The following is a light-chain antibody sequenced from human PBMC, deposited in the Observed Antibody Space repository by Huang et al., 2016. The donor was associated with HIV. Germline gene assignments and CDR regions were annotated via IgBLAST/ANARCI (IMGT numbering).Light chain of an antibody. V-gene: IGKV1-33*01. J-gene: IGKJ1*01. Sequence: DVQMTQSPSSLSASVGDRVTITCQASQDISNYLNWYQQKPGTAPKRFISDASNLETGVPSRFSGGGSGTDFTFTISSLQPEDIATYYCQQYDNIHWSFGQGTRVDI. CDR2: DAS. CDR1: QDISNY. CDR3: QQYDNIHWS.